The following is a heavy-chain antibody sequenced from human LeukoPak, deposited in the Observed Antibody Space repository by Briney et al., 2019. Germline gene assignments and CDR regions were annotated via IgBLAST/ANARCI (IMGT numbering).Heavy chain of an antibody. CDR3: ATGHGNRGYEPRWFDY. J-gene: IGHJ4*02. D-gene: IGHD5-12*01. CDR1: GFTFSDYY. Sequence: GGSLRLSCAASGFTFSDYYMSWIRQAPGKGLEWVSYISSSGGTIHYADSVKGRFTISRDNAKNSLYLQMNSLRAEDTAVYYCATGHGNRGYEPRWFDYWGRGTLVPVSS. V-gene: IGHV3-11*01. CDR2: ISSSGGTI.